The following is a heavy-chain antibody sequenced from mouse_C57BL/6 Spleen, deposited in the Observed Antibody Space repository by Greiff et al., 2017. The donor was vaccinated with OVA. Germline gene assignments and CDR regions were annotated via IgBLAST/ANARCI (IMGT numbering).Heavy chain of an antibody. Sequence: EVQVVESGGGLVKPGGSLKLSCAASGFTFSSYAMSWVRQTPEKRLEWVATISDGGSYTYYPDNVKGRFTISRDNAKNNLYLQMSHLKSEDTAMYYCARDPSDYDGAWFAYWGQGTLVTVSA. CDR2: ISDGGSYT. D-gene: IGHD2-4*01. J-gene: IGHJ3*01. CDR1: GFTFSSYA. V-gene: IGHV5-4*01. CDR3: ARDPSDYDGAWFAY.